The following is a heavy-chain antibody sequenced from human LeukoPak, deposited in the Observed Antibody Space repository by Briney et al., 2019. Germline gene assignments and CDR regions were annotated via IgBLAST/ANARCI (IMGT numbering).Heavy chain of an antibody. CDR2: ISKSGDFT. J-gene: IGHJ4*01. D-gene: IGHD6-13*01. V-gene: IGHV3-23*01. CDR3: AKESAAAGYFDY. CDR1: GFTFSSSA. Sequence: PGGSLRLSCAASGFTFSSSAMSWVRQAPGKGPEWVSVISKSGDFTYYADSVKGRFTISRDSPKNTLNLQMNSLRAEDTAVYYCAKESAAAGYFDYWGLGTLVTVSS.